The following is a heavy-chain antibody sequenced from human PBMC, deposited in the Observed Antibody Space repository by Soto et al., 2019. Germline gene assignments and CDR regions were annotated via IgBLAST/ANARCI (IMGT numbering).Heavy chain of an antibody. CDR2: INPDGSVE. V-gene: IGHV3-7*01. D-gene: IGHD2-8*01. Sequence: GGSLRLSCAVSGFSFSNYWMSWVRQAPGKGLEWVANINPDGSVEYYADSLKGRFTISRDNARNSLYLQMNSLGAEDTAVYYCVRDGASLINLFFGKDVWGQGTTVTVSS. J-gene: IGHJ6*02. CDR1: GFSFSNYW. CDR3: VRDGASLINLFFGKDV.